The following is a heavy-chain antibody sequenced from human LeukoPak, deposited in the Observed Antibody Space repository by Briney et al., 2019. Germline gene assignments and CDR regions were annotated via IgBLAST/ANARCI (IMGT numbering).Heavy chain of an antibody. Sequence: PGGSLRLSCAASGFTFSAYSMSWVRQAPGKGLEWVGNINQDGSAKYYVDSVKGRFTISRDNAKNSLYLQMNNLRAEDTAVYYCASPVAYAFDIWGQGTMVTVSS. CDR3: ASPVAYAFDI. D-gene: IGHD6-19*01. CDR1: GFTFSAYS. J-gene: IGHJ3*02. CDR2: INQDGSAK. V-gene: IGHV3-7*01.